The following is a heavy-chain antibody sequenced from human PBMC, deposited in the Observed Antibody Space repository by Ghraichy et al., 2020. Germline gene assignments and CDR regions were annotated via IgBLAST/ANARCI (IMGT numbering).Heavy chain of an antibody. J-gene: IGHJ4*02. CDR1: GYTFTSHY. V-gene: IGHV1-46*01. Sequence: ASVKVFCKPFGYTFTSHYLHWVRQAPGQGLEWMGIVNPSGGNTRYAQNFQDRVTMTRDTSTSTVYMELSNLISEDTAVYYCARDVGSNPYYFDYWGQGTLVTVSS. D-gene: IGHD6-13*01. CDR2: VNPSGGNT. CDR3: ARDVGSNPYYFDY.